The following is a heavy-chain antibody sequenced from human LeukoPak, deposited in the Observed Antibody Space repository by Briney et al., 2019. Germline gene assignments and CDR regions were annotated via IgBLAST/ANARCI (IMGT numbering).Heavy chain of an antibody. D-gene: IGHD6-19*01. V-gene: IGHV4-59*01. CDR1: GGSITSYH. CDR3: ARSSGWSRMDV. Sequence: SETLSLTCTVSGGSITSYHWSWIRQPPGRGLEWIGYIYYSGSTNYNPALESRVTISVDTSKNHFFMKLSSVTAADTAMYYCARSSGWSRMDVWGQGTTVTVSS. J-gene: IGHJ6*02. CDR2: IYYSGST.